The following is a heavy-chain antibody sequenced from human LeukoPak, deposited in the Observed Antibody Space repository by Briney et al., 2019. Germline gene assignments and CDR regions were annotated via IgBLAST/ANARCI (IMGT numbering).Heavy chain of an antibody. CDR2: IYHSGST. CDR3: ARAGGAAALDY. CDR1: GYSISSGYY. Sequence: SETLSLTCTVSGYSISSGYYWGWIRQPPGKGLEWIGSIYHSGSTYYNPSLKSRVTISVDTSKNQFSLKLSSVTAADTAVYYCARAGGAAALDYWGQGTLVTVSS. D-gene: IGHD6-13*01. J-gene: IGHJ4*02. V-gene: IGHV4-38-2*02.